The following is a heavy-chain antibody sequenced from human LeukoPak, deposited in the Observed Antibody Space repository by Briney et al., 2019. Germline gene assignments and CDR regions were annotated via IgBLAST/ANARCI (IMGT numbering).Heavy chain of an antibody. J-gene: IGHJ5*02. CDR2: IIPVFGTT. CDR3: ARAITMVRGAMGWFDP. V-gene: IGHV1-69*13. D-gene: IGHD3-10*01. Sequence: SVKVSCKASGGTLSSYPISWVRQAPGQGLEWMGGIIPVFGTTKYAQKFQDRVTITADESTSTAYMELNNLRSEDAAVYYCARAITMVRGAMGWFDPWGQGILVTVSS. CDR1: GGTLSSYP.